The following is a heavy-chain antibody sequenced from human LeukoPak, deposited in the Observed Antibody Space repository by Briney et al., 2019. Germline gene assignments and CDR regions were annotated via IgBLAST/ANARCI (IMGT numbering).Heavy chain of an antibody. J-gene: IGHJ4*02. Sequence: ASVKVSCKASGYTFTSYYMHWVRQAPGQGLEWMGIINPSNGNTGYTPKFQGRVTMTRDMSTSAVYMELSSLRSEDTAVYYCARDQDYYGSGSYHRLDTTGLDYWGQGTLVTVSS. V-gene: IGHV1-46*01. CDR3: ARDQDYYGSGSYHRLDTTGLDY. CDR1: GYTFTSYY. D-gene: IGHD3-10*01. CDR2: INPSNGNT.